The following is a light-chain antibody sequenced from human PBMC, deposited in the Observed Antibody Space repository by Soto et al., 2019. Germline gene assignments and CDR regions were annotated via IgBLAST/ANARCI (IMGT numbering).Light chain of an antibody. CDR2: GAS. J-gene: IGKJ1*01. V-gene: IGKV3-20*01. CDR3: QQYGSSGT. Sequence: VMTQSPATLSVSPGERAILSCRASQSVSSNLAWYQQRPGQAPRLLIYGASNRATGIPDRFSGSGSGTDFTLTISRLEPEDFAVYYCQQYGSSGTFGQGTKVDIK. CDR1: QSVSSN.